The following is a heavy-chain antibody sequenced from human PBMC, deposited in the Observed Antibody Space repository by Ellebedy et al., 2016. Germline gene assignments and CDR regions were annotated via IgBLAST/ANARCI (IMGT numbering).Heavy chain of an antibody. Sequence: GESLKISCAASGITFNNYNMNWVRQAPGKGLEWVSYISVSSSGIYYADSVKGRFTISRDNAKNSLYLQMNRLRDEDTALYFCARDGGRAYDLDYWGQGTLVTVSS. CDR1: GITFNNYN. CDR2: ISVSSSGI. V-gene: IGHV3-48*02. J-gene: IGHJ4*02. CDR3: ARDGGRAYDLDY. D-gene: IGHD5-12*01.